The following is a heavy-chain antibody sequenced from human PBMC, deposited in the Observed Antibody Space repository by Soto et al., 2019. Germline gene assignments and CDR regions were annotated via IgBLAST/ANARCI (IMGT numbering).Heavy chain of an antibody. D-gene: IGHD1-26*01. V-gene: IGHV1-24*01. CDR3: ATLGSGSYPGWLDP. Sequence: ASVKVSCKVSGYTLAELSMHWVRQAPGKGLEWMGGFDPEDGETIYAQKFQGRVTMTEDTSTDTSYMELSSLRSEVTAVYYCATLGSGSYPGWLDPWVQGTLVTVSS. CDR1: GYTLAELS. J-gene: IGHJ5*02. CDR2: FDPEDGET.